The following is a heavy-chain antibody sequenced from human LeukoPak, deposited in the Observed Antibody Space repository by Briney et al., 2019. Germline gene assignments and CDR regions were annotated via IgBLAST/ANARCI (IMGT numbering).Heavy chain of an antibody. Sequence: SETLSITCSVSGGSISTYYWSWIRQPPGKGLEWIGYVYYNGSTNYNPSLKSRVTISVDTSKNQFSLKLSSVTAADTAVYFCAPYVHYSTSSFYYYYYMDVWGKGTTVTVSS. J-gene: IGHJ6*03. CDR1: GGSISTYY. CDR3: APYVHYSTSSFYYYYYMDV. CDR2: VYYNGST. V-gene: IGHV4-59*01. D-gene: IGHD6-6*01.